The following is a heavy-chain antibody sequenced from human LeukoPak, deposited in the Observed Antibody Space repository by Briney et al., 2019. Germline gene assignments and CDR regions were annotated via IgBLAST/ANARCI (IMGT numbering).Heavy chain of an antibody. J-gene: IGHJ4*02. CDR1: EFTFSSYV. Sequence: GGSLRLSCAASEFTFSSYVMAWVRQAPGKGLEWVAVIWYDGSNKYYADSVKGRFTISRDNSKNTLYLQMNSLRAEDTAVYYCARDRDTIAVAGLDYWGQGTLVTVSS. CDR3: ARDRDTIAVAGLDY. V-gene: IGHV3-33*08. D-gene: IGHD6-19*01. CDR2: IWYDGSNK.